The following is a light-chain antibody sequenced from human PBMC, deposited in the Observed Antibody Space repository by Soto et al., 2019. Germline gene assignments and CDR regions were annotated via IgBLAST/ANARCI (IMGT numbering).Light chain of an antibody. CDR3: CSYAGSSTLV. Sequence: QAVLTQPASVSGSPGQSITISCTGTSSDIVSWYQQHPGKAPKLIIYEGSKRPSGVSNRFSGSKSGNTAPLTISGLQAEDEADYYCCSYAGSSTLVFGGGTKLTVL. CDR1: SSDI. J-gene: IGLJ2*01. CDR2: EGS. V-gene: IGLV2-23*01.